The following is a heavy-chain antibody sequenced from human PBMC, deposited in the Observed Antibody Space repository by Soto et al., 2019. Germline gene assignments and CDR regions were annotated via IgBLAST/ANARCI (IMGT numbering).Heavy chain of an antibody. CDR1: GGSLGSYY. D-gene: IGHD4-17*01. CDR2: VFYTGRT. CDR3: ARDGDGGMTTNPYGYNGRDV. J-gene: IGHJ6*02. V-gene: IGHV4-59*01. Sequence: QVQLQESGPGLVEASETLSLTCTVSGGSLGSYYWSWIRQPPGKGLEWIGYVFYTGRTNYKASPQSRVSISLEASNCEFALTLSSVTAADTAVYYCARDGDGGMTTNPYGYNGRDVWGPGTTVTVSS.